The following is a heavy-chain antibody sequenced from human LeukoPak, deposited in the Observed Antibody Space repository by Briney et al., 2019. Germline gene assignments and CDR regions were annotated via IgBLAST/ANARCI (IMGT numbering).Heavy chain of an antibody. D-gene: IGHD3-10*01. Sequence: PSETLSLTCAAYGGSFSGYYWSWIRQPPGKGLEWIGEINHSGSTNYNPSLKSRVTISVDTSKNQFSLKLSSVTAADTAVYYCARSIRGVFDYWGQGTLVTVSS. CDR1: GGSFSGYY. V-gene: IGHV4-34*01. J-gene: IGHJ4*02. CDR2: INHSGST. CDR3: ARSIRGVFDY.